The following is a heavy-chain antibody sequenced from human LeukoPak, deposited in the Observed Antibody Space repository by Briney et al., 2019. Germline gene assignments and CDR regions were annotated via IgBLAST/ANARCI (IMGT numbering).Heavy chain of an antibody. CDR1: GYTFTSYY. Sequence: ASVKVSCKASGYTFTSYYMHWVRQAPGQGLEWMGRINPNSGGTNYAQKFQGRVTMTRDTSISTAYMELSRLRSDDTAVYYCARTPYYDFWSGCYFLDYWGQGTLVTVSS. CDR2: INPNSGGT. CDR3: ARTPYYDFWSGCYFLDY. D-gene: IGHD3-3*01. V-gene: IGHV1-2*06. J-gene: IGHJ4*02.